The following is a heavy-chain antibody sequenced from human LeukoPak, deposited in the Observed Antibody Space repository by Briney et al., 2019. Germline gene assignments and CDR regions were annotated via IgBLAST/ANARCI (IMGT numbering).Heavy chain of an antibody. D-gene: IGHD2/OR15-2a*01. V-gene: IGHV1-2*06. CDR2: IYPSSGGT. CDR1: GYTFTDYH. Sequence: ASVKVSCKASGYTFTDYHMHWVRQAPGQGLEWMGRIYPSSGGTNYAQKFQGRITLTTDTSINTAYMELSRLRFDDTAVYYCARDLPFEDWGQGTLVTVSS. J-gene: IGHJ4*02. CDR3: ARDLPFED.